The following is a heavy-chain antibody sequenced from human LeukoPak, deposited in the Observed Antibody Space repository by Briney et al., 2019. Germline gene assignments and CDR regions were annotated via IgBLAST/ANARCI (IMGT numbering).Heavy chain of an antibody. V-gene: IGHV1-69*06. CDR3: ARGVVPAARGVFDY. D-gene: IGHD2-2*01. Sequence: SVKVSCKASVGTFSSYAISWVRQAPGQGLEWMGGIIPIFGTANYAQKFQGRVTITADKSTSTAYMELSSLRSEDTAVYYCARGVVPAARGVFDYWGQGTLVTVSS. CDR2: IIPIFGTA. J-gene: IGHJ4*02. CDR1: VGTFSSYA.